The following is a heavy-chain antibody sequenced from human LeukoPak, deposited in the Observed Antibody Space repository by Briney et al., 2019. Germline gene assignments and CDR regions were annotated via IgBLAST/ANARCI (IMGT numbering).Heavy chain of an antibody. CDR2: LSGSGGST. D-gene: IGHD3-22*01. CDR3: AKVRGVVITFFDY. V-gene: IGHV3-23*01. CDR1: GFPFSSYA. J-gene: IGHJ4*02. Sequence: GGSLRLSCAASGFPFSSYAMSWVRQAPRKGLQWVSALSGSGGSTYYADSVKGRFTISRDNSKNTLYLQMNSLRAEDTAVYYCAKVRGVVITFFDYWGQGTLVTVSS.